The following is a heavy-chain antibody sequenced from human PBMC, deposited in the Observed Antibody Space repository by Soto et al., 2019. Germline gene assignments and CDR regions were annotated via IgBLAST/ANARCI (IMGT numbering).Heavy chain of an antibody. Sequence: ASVKVSCKASGGTFSSYAVSWVRQAPGQGLEWMGGIIPIFGTAKYAQKFQGRVTITADESTTTAYMELSRLRSEDTAVYYCARGRIAVAANDAFDIWGQGTMVTVSS. D-gene: IGHD6-19*01. CDR1: GGTFSSYA. J-gene: IGHJ3*02. CDR3: ARGRIAVAANDAFDI. V-gene: IGHV1-69*13. CDR2: IIPIFGTA.